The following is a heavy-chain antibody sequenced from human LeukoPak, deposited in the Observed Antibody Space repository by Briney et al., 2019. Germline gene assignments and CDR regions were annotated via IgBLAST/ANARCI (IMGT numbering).Heavy chain of an antibody. V-gene: IGHV4-30-2*01. CDR1: GGSISSGGYY. CDR3: ARDGDGHNGDY. CDR2: IYHSGST. Sequence: SQTLSLTCTVSGGSISSGGYYWSWIRQPPGKGLEWIGYIYHSGSTYYNPSLKSRVTISVDRSKNQFSLKLSSVTAADTAVYYCARDGDGHNGDYWGQGTLVTVSS. D-gene: IGHD5-24*01. J-gene: IGHJ4*02.